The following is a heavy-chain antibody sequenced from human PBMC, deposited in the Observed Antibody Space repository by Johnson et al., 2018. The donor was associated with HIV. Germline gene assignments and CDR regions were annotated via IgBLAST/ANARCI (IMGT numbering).Heavy chain of an antibody. CDR2: ISYDGSNK. D-gene: IGHD1-26*01. CDR1: GFTFSSYA. J-gene: IGHJ3*01. CDR3: ARDLPGIYDAFDL. Sequence: QVQLVESGGGVVQPGRSLRLSCAASGFTFSSYAMHWVRQTPGKGLEWVAVISYDGSNKYYADSVKGRFSISRDVSKNILYLQMHSLRTEDTAYYYCARDLPGIYDAFDLWGQGTKVTISS. V-gene: IGHV3-30-3*01.